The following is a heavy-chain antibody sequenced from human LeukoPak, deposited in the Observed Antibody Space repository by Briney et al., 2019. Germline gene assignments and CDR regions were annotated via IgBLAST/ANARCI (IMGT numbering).Heavy chain of an antibody. D-gene: IGHD6-19*01. Sequence: RGSLRLSCAASGFTVSSNYMSWVRQAPGKGLEWVSVIYSGGSTYYADSVKARFTISRDNSKNPLYLQMNSLRAEDTAVYYCARVSYSSGWFDYWGQGTLVTVSS. J-gene: IGHJ4*02. CDR3: ARVSYSSGWFDY. CDR2: IYSGGST. V-gene: IGHV3-66*01. CDR1: GFTVSSNY.